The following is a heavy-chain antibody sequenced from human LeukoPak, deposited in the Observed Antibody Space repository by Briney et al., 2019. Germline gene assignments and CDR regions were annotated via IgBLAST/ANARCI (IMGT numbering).Heavy chain of an antibody. CDR1: GFTFSSYA. CDR3: ASFSSSWKWFDP. CDR2: ISYDGSNK. J-gene: IGHJ5*02. D-gene: IGHD6-13*01. V-gene: IGHV3-30*04. Sequence: PGGSLRLSCAASGFTFSSYAMHWVRQAPGKGLEWVAVISYDGSNKYYADSVKGRFTISRDNAKNSLYLQMNSLRAEDTAVYYCASFSSSWKWFDPWGQGTLVTVSS.